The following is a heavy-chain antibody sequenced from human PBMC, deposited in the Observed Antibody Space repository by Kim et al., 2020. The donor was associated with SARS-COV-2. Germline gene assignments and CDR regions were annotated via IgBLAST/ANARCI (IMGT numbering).Heavy chain of an antibody. V-gene: IGHV3-23*01. CDR3: ARVAEHYSLDV. CDR2: LTASGDGT. J-gene: IGHJ6*02. CDR1: GFTFSSYA. D-gene: IGHD2-15*01. Sequence: GGSLRLSCAASGFTFSSYAMTWVRQAPGKALEWVSGLTASGDGTYDADSVKGRFAVSRDNSKNTMYLQMNTLRTEDTAVYYCARVAEHYSLDVWGQGTTVTVSS.